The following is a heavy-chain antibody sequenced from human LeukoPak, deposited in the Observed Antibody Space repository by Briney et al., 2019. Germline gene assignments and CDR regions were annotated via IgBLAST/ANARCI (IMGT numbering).Heavy chain of an antibody. CDR2: IRYHGNDK. D-gene: IGHD3-3*01. Sequence: GGSLRLSCAASGFTFSNYDMHWVRQAPGKGLEWVSFIRYHGNDKYYADSVKGRFTISRDNAKNTLYLQMNSLRAEDTAVYYCARAERRGYDFWSGYYLPDYWGQGTLVTVSS. CDR1: GFTFSNYD. CDR3: ARAERRGYDFWSGYYLPDY. V-gene: IGHV3-30*02. J-gene: IGHJ4*02.